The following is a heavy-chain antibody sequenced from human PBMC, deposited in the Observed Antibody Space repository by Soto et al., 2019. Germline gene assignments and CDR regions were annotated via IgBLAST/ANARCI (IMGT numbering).Heavy chain of an antibody. J-gene: IGHJ5*02. D-gene: IGHD3-10*01. V-gene: IGHV1-69*13. CDR2: ITPTLGTT. Sequence: SVKVSCKASGATFSGSAFSWVRQAPGQGLEWMGGITPTLGTTNYAQHLQGRVTITADESTATSFMELTSLTSADTAVYYCASLSLYYGSGRINWFDPWGQGTLVTVSS. CDR3: ASLSLYYGSGRINWFDP. CDR1: GATFSGSA.